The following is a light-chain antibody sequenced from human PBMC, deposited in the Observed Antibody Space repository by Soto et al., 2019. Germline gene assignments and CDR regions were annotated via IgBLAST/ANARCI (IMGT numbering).Light chain of an antibody. CDR2: EVR. V-gene: IGLV2-14*01. CDR3: SSFTSKSTLI. CDR1: IRDVGAYNL. J-gene: IGLJ2*01. Sequence: QSALTQPASVSGSPGQSITISCAGTIRDVGAYNLVSWYQQYPGRAPQLILYEVRNRPSGISFRFSGFKSGNTASLTISGLQAEDEADYYCSSFTSKSTLIFGGGTKPTVL.